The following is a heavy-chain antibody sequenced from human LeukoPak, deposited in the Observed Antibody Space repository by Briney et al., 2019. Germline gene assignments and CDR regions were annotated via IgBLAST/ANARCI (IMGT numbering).Heavy chain of an antibody. CDR1: GFTFSSYG. J-gene: IGHJ4*02. CDR2: IKQDGSEK. D-gene: IGHD3-16*01. CDR3: ARDRGNTYYFDY. Sequence: PGGSLRLSCAASGFTFSSYGMHWVRQAPGKGLEWVANIKQDGSEKYYVDSVKGRFTISRDNAKNSLYLQMNSLRAEDTAVYYCARDRGNTYYFDYWGQGTLVTVSS. V-gene: IGHV3-7*03.